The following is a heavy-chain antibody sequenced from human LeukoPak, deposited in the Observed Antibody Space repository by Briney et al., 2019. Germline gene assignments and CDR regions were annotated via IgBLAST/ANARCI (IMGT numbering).Heavy chain of an antibody. J-gene: IGHJ4*02. CDR3: VHITDYGSGNLDYFDY. V-gene: IGHV2-5*01. Sequence: SGPTLVNPTQTLTLTCSFSGFSIISSRVGVGWVRQPPEQALEWPALIYGNDDKRYRPSLRNRLTITKETSKNQVVLTMTNMDPVDTATYYCVHITDYGSGNLDYFDYWGQGTLVTVSS. CDR1: GFSIISSRVG. CDR2: IYGNDDK. D-gene: IGHD3-10*01.